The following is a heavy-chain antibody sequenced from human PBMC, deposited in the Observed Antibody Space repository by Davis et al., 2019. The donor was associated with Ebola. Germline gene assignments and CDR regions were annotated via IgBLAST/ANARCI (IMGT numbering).Heavy chain of an antibody. Sequence: PGGSLRLSCAASGFIVSSNYMSWVRQAPGKGLEWVSVIYSGGSTYYADSVKGRFTISRDNAKRSMYLQMNGLRDEDTAVYYCAAGSCATACYLLDNWGQGTLVTVSS. J-gene: IGHJ4*02. CDR2: IYSGGST. CDR1: GFIVSSNY. D-gene: IGHD2-21*02. CDR3: AAGSCATACYLLDN. V-gene: IGHV3-66*01.